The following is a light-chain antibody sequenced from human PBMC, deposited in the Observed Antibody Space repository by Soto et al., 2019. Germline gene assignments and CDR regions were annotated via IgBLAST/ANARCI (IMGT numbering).Light chain of an antibody. V-gene: IGKV1-9*01. CDR3: LCYITYPWT. J-gene: IGKJ1*01. CDR1: QDLDNY. CDR2: GAY. Sequence: DIQLSQSPSLLSASVGDRVTITCRASQDLDNYLAWYRQTPGEAPKLLIYGAYTLQSGVPRRFSGAGSGTEFSLTISSLQPEDFATYYCLCYITYPWTFGQGTKVDIK.